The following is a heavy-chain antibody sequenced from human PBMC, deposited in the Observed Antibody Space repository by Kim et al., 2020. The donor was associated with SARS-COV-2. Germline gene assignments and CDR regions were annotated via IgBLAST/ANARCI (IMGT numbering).Heavy chain of an antibody. D-gene: IGHD4-4*01. Sequence: SETLSLTCAVYGGSFSGYYWSWIRQPPGKGLEWIGEINHSGSTNYNPSLKSRVTISVDTSKNQFSLKLSSVTAADTAVYYCARGSPYSNYYFDIWGQGTMVTVSS. V-gene: IGHV4-34*01. J-gene: IGHJ3*02. CDR1: GGSFSGYY. CDR2: INHSGST. CDR3: ARGSPYSNYYFDI.